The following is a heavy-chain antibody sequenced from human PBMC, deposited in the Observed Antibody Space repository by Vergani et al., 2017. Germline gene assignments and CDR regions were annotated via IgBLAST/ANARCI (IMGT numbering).Heavy chain of an antibody. CDR3: AKAVMIMFGGVIPSDF. CDR2: SKPKTEGGTT. CDR1: GFDFSQAW. Sequence: EVRLVESGGGLVKPGGSLRLSCQVSGFDFSQAWMNWVRQSPGKGLEYIGLSKPKTEGGTTHYNAAMKGRVTISRDDSKSVLFLEMTNLAPEDTAVYYCAKAVMIMFGGVIPSDFWGQGTLVTVSS. D-gene: IGHD3-16*02. V-gene: IGHV3-15*05. J-gene: IGHJ4*02.